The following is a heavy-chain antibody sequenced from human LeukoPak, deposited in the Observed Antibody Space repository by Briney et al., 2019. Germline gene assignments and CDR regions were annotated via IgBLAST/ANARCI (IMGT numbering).Heavy chain of an antibody. J-gene: IGHJ4*02. CDR3: ARGPHTGVNYYDSSGYYY. CDR2: IYHSGSI. Sequence: SETLSLTCTVSGGSISSSHWWSWVRQPPGKGLEWIGEIYHSGSINYNPSLKSRVTISIDTSKNQFSLKLSSVTAADTAVYYCARGPHTGVNYYDSSGYYYWGQGTLVTVSS. CDR1: GGSISSSHW. D-gene: IGHD3-22*01. V-gene: IGHV4-4*02.